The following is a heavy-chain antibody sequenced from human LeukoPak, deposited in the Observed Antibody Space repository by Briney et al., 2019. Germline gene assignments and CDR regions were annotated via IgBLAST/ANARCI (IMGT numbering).Heavy chain of an antibody. D-gene: IGHD3-3*01. CDR1: GYTFTGYY. J-gene: IGHJ4*02. V-gene: IGHV1-2*02. CDR2: INPNSGGT. Sequence: ASVKVSCKASGYTFTGYYMHWVRQAPGQGFEWMGWINPNSGGTNYAQKFQGRVTMTRDTSISTAYMELSRLRSDDTAVYYCARNYDFWSGYYTGAAGYWGQGTLVTVSS. CDR3: ARNYDFWSGYYTGAAGY.